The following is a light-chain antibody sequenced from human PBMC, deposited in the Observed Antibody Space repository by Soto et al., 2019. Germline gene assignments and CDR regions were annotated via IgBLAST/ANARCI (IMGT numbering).Light chain of an antibody. CDR2: AAS. J-gene: IGKJ5*01. CDR3: QQDYSTLAT. V-gene: IGKV1-39*01. Sequence: DIQMCQSPSSLSASVGDRVTITCRAAESISRHLNWYQQKPGRAPDLLIYAASTLQNGVPSRFTGSGSGTEFTLTITGLQLEDFATYYCQQDYSTLATFGQGTRLEIK. CDR1: ESISRH.